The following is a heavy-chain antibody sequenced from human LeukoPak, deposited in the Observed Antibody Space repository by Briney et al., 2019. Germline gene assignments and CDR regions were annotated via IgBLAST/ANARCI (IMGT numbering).Heavy chain of an antibody. CDR3: AKERSSGWPFDY. CDR1: GFTFSSYS. Sequence: KPGGSLRLSCAASGFTFSSYSMNWVRQAPGRGLEWVSSISSSSSYIYYADSVKGRFTISRDNAKNSLCLQMNSLRAEDTAVYYCAKERSSGWPFDYWGQGTLVTVSS. CDR2: ISSSSSYI. D-gene: IGHD6-19*01. J-gene: IGHJ4*02. V-gene: IGHV3-21*04.